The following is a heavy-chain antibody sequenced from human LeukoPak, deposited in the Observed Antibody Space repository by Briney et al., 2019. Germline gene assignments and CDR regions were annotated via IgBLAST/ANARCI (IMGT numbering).Heavy chain of an antibody. D-gene: IGHD1-14*01. V-gene: IGHV1-18*01. J-gene: IGHJ4*02. Sequence: ASVTVSCKASGYTFTSYGISWVRQAPGQGLEWMGWISAYNGNTNYAQKLQGRVTMTTDTSTSTAYMELRSLRSDDTAVYYCARDLYPRSNFPVSAFDYWGQGTLVPVSS. CDR3: ARDLYPRSNFPVSAFDY. CDR2: ISAYNGNT. CDR1: GYTFTSYG.